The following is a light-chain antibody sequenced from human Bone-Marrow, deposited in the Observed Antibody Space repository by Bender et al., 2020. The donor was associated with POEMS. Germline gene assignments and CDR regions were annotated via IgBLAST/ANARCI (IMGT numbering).Light chain of an antibody. Sequence: SYDLSQPVSVSVSPGQTASITCSGDNLGKRFVFWYQQRPGQSPVLVIYQDSKRPSRIPERFSGSSSGTMATLTISGAQVDDEADYYCYSTDSSVKYRVFGGGTKLAVL. CDR2: QDS. CDR3: YSTDSSVKYRV. V-gene: IGLV3-10*01. J-gene: IGLJ3*02. CDR1: NLGKRF.